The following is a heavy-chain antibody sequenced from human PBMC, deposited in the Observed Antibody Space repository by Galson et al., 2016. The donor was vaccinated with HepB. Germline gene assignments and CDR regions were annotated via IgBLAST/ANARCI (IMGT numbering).Heavy chain of an antibody. Sequence: SLRLSCAASGFTFSSYGMHWVRQAPGKGLEWVSGVSGSGGSTFYADSVKGRFTISRDNSKNTVFLQMNSLRAEDTAVYYCAKDRSGRFYLPSGDFDYWGQGALVTVPS. J-gene: IGHJ4*02. D-gene: IGHD3-22*01. CDR3: AKDRSGRFYLPSGDFDY. CDR2: VSGSGGST. CDR1: GFTFSSYG. V-gene: IGHV3-23*01.